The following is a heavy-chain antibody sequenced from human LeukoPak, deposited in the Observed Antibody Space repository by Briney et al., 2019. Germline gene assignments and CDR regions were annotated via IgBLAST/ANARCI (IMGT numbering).Heavy chain of an antibody. CDR3: ARGSRYDYVWGSYRFYFDY. D-gene: IGHD3-16*02. CDR2: ISGSGGST. J-gene: IGHJ4*02. V-gene: IGHV3-23*01. Sequence: GGSLRLSCAASGFTFSSYAMSWVRQAPGKGLEWVSGISGSGGSTNYADSVKGRFTISRDNAKNSLYLQMNSLRAEDTAVYYCARGSRYDYVWGSYRFYFDYWGQGTLVTVSS. CDR1: GFTFSSYA.